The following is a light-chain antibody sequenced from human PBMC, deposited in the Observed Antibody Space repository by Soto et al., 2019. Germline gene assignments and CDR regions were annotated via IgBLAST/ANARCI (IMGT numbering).Light chain of an antibody. CDR3: QRYDSFRT. J-gene: IGKJ1*01. CDR1: QSVTGNY. Sequence: EIVLTQSPCTLSLSPREGSTLSCRASQSVTGNYLAWYQQKPGQALRLLIYGASTRATGIPARFSGSGSGTDFTLTITRLEPEDFAMYYCQRYDSFRTFGQGTKVDIK. V-gene: IGKV3-20*01. CDR2: GAS.